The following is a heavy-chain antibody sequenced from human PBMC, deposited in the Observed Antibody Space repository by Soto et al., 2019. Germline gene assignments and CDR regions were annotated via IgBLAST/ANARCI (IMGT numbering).Heavy chain of an antibody. D-gene: IGHD6-19*01. J-gene: IGHJ4*02. CDR3: ARELSIAVAVTPTYYFDY. Sequence: GPSVTVSCKASVGTFRSYAISWVRQAPGQGLEWMGGIIPIFGTANYAQKFQGRVTITADKSTSTAYMELSSLRSEDTAVYYCARELSIAVAVTPTYYFDYWGQGTLVTVSS. CDR1: VGTFRSYA. CDR2: IIPIFGTA. V-gene: IGHV1-69*06.